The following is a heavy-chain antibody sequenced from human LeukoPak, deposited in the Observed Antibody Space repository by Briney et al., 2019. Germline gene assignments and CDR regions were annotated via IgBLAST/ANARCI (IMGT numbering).Heavy chain of an antibody. V-gene: IGHV1-8*03. CDR1: GYTFTNYD. CDR3: ARVNSSSWYALYYYYYMDV. CDR2: MNPNSGNT. D-gene: IGHD6-13*01. J-gene: IGHJ6*03. Sequence: SVKVSCNASGYTFTNYDINWVRQATGQGLEWMGWMNPNSGNTGYAQKFQGRVTITRNTSISTAYMELSSLRSEDTAVYYCARVNSSSWYALYYYYYMDVWGKGITVTISS.